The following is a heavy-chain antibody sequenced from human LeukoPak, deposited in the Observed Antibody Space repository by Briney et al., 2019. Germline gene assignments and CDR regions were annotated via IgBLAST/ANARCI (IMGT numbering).Heavy chain of an antibody. Sequence: SETLSLTCTVSGGSISSYYWSWIRQPPGKGLEWIGYIYYSGSTNYNPSLKSRVTISVDRSKNQFSLKLSSVTAADTAVYYCARDRGHSYGFYYFDYWGQGTLVTVSS. CDR2: IYYSGST. V-gene: IGHV4-59*12. CDR3: ARDRGHSYGFYYFDY. J-gene: IGHJ4*02. CDR1: GGSISSYY. D-gene: IGHD5-18*01.